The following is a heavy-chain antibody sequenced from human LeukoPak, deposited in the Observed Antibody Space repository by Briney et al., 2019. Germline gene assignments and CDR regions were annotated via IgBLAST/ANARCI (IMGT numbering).Heavy chain of an antibody. CDR2: MNPKSGNT. D-gene: IGHD6-19*01. CDR1: GYTFTSYD. CDR3: ARRAVDNSYYYYMDV. V-gene: IGHV1-8*03. Sequence: ASVKVSCKASGYTFTSYDINWVRQVTGQGLEWMGWMNPKSGNTGSAQKFQGRVTITRNTSISTAYMEVSSLRYEDTAVYYCARRAVDNSYYYYMDVWGKGTTVTVSS. J-gene: IGHJ6*03.